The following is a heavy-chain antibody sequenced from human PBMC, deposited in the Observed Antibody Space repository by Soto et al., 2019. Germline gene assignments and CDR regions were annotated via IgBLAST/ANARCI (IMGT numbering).Heavy chain of an antibody. CDR2: ISSSSSYI. CDR3: ARSPLGYYDSSGYSDY. D-gene: IGHD3-22*01. Sequence: WGSLRLSCAASGFTFSSYSMNWVRQAPGKGLEWVSSISSSSSYIYYADSVKGRFTISRDNAKNSLYLQMNSLRAEDTAVYYSARSPLGYYDSSGYSDYWGQGTLVTVSS. V-gene: IGHV3-21*01. CDR1: GFTFSSYS. J-gene: IGHJ4*02.